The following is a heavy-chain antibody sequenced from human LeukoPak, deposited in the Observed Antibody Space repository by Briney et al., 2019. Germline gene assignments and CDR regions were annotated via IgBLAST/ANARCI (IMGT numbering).Heavy chain of an antibody. V-gene: IGHV3-48*03. CDR2: ISSTGGSR. D-gene: IGHD6-19*01. CDR3: ATLTVASSFDY. J-gene: IGHJ4*02. Sequence: GGSLRLSCAASEFAFSVYEMYWVRQAPGKGLEWVSYISSTGGSRYYADSVKGRFTISRDNAKNSLYLQMNSLRGEDTAVYYCATLTVASSFDYWGQGALVTVPS. CDR1: EFAFSVYE.